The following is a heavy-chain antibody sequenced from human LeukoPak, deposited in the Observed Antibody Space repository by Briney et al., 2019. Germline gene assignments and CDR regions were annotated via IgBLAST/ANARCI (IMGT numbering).Heavy chain of an antibody. J-gene: IGHJ4*02. V-gene: IGHV3-7*03. D-gene: IGHD6-19*01. CDR3: AREIIVLPNSSGRYDY. Sequence: PGGSLRLSCAASGFTFSSYWMSWVRQAPGKGLEWVANIKQDGSEKYYVDSVKGRFTISRDNAKNSLYLQMNSLRAEDTAVYYCAREIIVLPNSSGRYDYWGQGTLVTVSS. CDR2: IKQDGSEK. CDR1: GFTFSSYW.